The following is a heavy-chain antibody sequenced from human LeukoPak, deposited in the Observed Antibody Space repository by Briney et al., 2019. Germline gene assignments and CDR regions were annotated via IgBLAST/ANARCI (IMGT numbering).Heavy chain of an antibody. Sequence: GGSLRLSCAASGFTFDDYAMHWVRQAPGKGLEWVSGISSSSSYIYYADSVKGRFTISRDNAKNSLYLQMNSLRAEDTAVYYCAASSGSLYYFDYWGQGTLVTVSS. V-gene: IGHV3-21*01. CDR2: ISSSSSYI. J-gene: IGHJ4*02. D-gene: IGHD3-10*01. CDR3: AASSGSLYYFDY. CDR1: GFTFDDYA.